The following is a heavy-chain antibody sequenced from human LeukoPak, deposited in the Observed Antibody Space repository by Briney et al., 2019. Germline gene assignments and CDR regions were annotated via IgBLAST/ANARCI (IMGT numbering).Heavy chain of an antibody. CDR3: ARGGYRYGLGF. J-gene: IGHJ4*02. Sequence: GGSLRLSCAVSGFTFSSYWMSWVRQAPGKGLEWVANMKYDGTEKYYADSVKGRFTISRDKAENSLHLQMNSLRGEDTAVYYCARGGYRYGLGFWSQGTLVTVSS. V-gene: IGHV3-7*03. CDR1: GFTFSSYW. CDR2: MKYDGTEK. D-gene: IGHD5-18*01.